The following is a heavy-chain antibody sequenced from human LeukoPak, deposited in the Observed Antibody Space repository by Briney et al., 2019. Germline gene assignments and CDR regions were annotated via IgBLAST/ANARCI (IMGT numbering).Heavy chain of an antibody. V-gene: IGHV3-11*01. D-gene: IGHD3-3*01. CDR2: ISGSGSTI. CDR3: AREGITIFGVANSNWFDP. J-gene: IGHJ5*02. CDR1: GFSFSDHY. Sequence: GGSLRFSCAASGFSFSDHYMSWIRQAPGKGLEWVSYISGSGSTIYYAASVRGRFTISRDNAKNSLYLQMNSLRAEDTAIYYCAREGITIFGVANSNWFDPWGQGTLVTVSS.